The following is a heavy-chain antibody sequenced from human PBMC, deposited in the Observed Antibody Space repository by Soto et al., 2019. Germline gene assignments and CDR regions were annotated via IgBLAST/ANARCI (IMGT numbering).Heavy chain of an antibody. Sequence: QVQLQESGPGLVKPSGTLSLTCAVSGASISRNDWWSWVRQPPGKGLEWIGEIYHSGSTNYNPSPKSRVTISMYKSKNQFSLKLNSVTAADTAVYYCARLMVRGVSADYWGQGILVTVSS. V-gene: IGHV4-4*02. J-gene: IGHJ4*02. D-gene: IGHD3-10*01. CDR3: ARLMVRGVSADY. CDR1: GASISRNDW. CDR2: IYHSGST.